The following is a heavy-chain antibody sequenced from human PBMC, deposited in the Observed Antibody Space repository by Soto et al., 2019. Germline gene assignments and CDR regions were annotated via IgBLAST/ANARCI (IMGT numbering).Heavy chain of an antibody. CDR2: IYHSGTA. CDR3: ARRRITTFGVVITGYGMDV. J-gene: IGHJ6*02. Sequence: QVQLQESGPGLVKPSGTLSLTCAVSGGSISNNNCWNWVRQPPGKGLEWIGEIYHSGTANYNPSLQSRVTISVDKSNNQFSLTLNSVTAADTAVYYCARRRITTFGVVITGYGMDVWGQGTTVTVSS. CDR1: GGSISNNNC. D-gene: IGHD3-3*01. V-gene: IGHV4-4*02.